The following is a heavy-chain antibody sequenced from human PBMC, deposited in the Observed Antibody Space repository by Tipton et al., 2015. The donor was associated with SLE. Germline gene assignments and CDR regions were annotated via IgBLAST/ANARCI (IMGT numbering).Heavy chain of an antibody. CDR1: GFTFSDYY. CDR2: ISSSSSYT. Sequence: SLRLSCAASGFTFSDYYMSWIRQAPGKGLEWVSYISSSSSYTNYADSVKGRFTISRDNAKNSLYLQMNTLRAVFHEYSSSYGFDIWGQGTMVSVSS. J-gene: IGHJ3*02. CDR3: YGFDI. D-gene: IGHD6-6*01. V-gene: IGHV3-11*03.